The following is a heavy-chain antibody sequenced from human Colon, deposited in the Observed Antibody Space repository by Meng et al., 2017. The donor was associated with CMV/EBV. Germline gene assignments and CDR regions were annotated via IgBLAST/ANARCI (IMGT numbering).Heavy chain of an antibody. CDR2: IYHSGTT. D-gene: IGHD2-2*01. Sequence: SETLSLTCGVSGASVGGGIYYWSWIRQPPGKGLEWIGFIYHSGTTNYNPSLKSRVTLSVDKSKNQFSLRLSSVTAADTAVYYCARWGEYCSSPSCYLGAFDIWGQGTVVTVSS. CDR3: ARWGEYCSSPSCYLGAFDI. J-gene: IGHJ3*02. CDR1: GASVGGGIYY. V-gene: IGHV4-61*01.